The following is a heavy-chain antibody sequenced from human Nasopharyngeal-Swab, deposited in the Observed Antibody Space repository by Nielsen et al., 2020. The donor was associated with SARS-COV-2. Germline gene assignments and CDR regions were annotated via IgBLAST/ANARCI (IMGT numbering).Heavy chain of an antibody. Sequence: GEPLKISCAASGFTFSSYAMSWVRQAPGKGLEWVSVIYSGGSSTYYADSVKGRFTISRDNSKNTLYLQMNSLRAEDTAVYYCAKEYGYSYGYLDYWGQGTLVTVSS. D-gene: IGHD5-18*01. CDR1: GFTFSSYA. V-gene: IGHV3-23*03. CDR3: AKEYGYSYGYLDY. J-gene: IGHJ4*02. CDR2: IYSGGSST.